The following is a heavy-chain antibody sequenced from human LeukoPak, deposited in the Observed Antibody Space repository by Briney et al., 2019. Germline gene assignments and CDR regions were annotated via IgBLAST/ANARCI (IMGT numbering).Heavy chain of an antibody. CDR3: AKLFGTRGLRYFDWLGPA. J-gene: IGHJ5*02. CDR2: ISGSGGST. D-gene: IGHD3-9*01. CDR1: GFTFSSYA. V-gene: IGHV3-23*01. Sequence: GGSLRLSCAAPGFTFSSYAMSWVRQAPGKGLEWVSAISGSGGSTYYADSVKGRFTISRDNSKNTLYLQMNRLRAEDTAVYYCAKLFGTRGLRYFDWLGPAWGQGTLVTVSS.